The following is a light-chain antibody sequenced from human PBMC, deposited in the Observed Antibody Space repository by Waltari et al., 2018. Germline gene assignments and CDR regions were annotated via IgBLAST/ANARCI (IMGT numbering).Light chain of an antibody. V-gene: IGKV3-20*01. CDR3: QHYLRLPVT. Sequence: IVLTQSRSTLSLSVAERATVSRRASQSVSRALAWYQQKPGQAPRLLIYGASTRATGIPDRFSGSGSGTDFSLTISRLEPDDFAVYYCQHYLRLPVTFGQGTTVEI. CDR2: GAS. J-gene: IGKJ1*01. CDR1: QSVSRA.